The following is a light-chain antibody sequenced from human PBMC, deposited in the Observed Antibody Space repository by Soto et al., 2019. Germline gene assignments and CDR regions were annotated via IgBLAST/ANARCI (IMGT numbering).Light chain of an antibody. Sequence: DIQMTQSPSTLSASVGDTISITCRASQSISNFLAWYQQKPGKVPKLLIYDASNLGSGVPSRFSGSGSGTDFTLTISGLQPDDFTTYYCQQYTSYSRAFGQGTKVDIK. CDR1: QSISNF. CDR2: DAS. J-gene: IGKJ1*01. CDR3: QQYTSYSRA. V-gene: IGKV1-5*01.